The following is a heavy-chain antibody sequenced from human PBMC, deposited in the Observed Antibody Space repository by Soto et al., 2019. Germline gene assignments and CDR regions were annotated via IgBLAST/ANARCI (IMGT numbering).Heavy chain of an antibody. CDR1: GFTFSSYG. V-gene: IGHV3-33*03. J-gene: IGHJ1*01. CDR3: DAGRYFGGY. CDR2: IWEDGSNK. D-gene: IGHD1-26*01. Sequence: QVQLVESGGGVVQPGRSLSLSCAASGFTFSSYGMHWVRQAPGKGLEWVAVIWEDGSNKYYADSVRGRFTISRDNYHNTGYLSMNSARAEDTAVYYCDAGRYFGGYWGQGTLVTVSS.